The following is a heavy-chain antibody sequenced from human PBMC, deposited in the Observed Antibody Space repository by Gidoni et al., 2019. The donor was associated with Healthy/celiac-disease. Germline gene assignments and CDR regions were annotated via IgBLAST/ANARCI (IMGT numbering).Heavy chain of an antibody. Sequence: QVQLQESGPGLVKPSETLSLTCTVSGGSISSYYWSWIRQPPGKGLEWIGYIYYSGSTNYNPSLKSRVTISVDTSKNQFSLKPSSVTAADTAVYYCAREYKDGYNQDGAFDYWGQGTLVTVSS. CDR2: IYYSGST. J-gene: IGHJ4*02. CDR3: AREYKDGYNQDGAFDY. D-gene: IGHD5-12*01. CDR1: GGSISSYY. V-gene: IGHV4-59*01.